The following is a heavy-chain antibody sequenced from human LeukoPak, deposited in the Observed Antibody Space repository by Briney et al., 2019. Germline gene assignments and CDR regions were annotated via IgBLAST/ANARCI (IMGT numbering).Heavy chain of an antibody. J-gene: IGHJ1*01. Sequence: GGSLRLSCAASGFTFSSYAMHWVRQAPGKGLEWVAVISYDGSNKYYSDSVKGRFTISRDNSKNTLYLQMNSLRAEDTAVYYCAKEEEDVDYGDSKVGTEYFQHWGQGTLVTVSS. CDR1: GFTFSSYA. CDR2: ISYDGSNK. CDR3: AKEEEDVDYGDSKVGTEYFQH. D-gene: IGHD4-17*01. V-gene: IGHV3-30-3*01.